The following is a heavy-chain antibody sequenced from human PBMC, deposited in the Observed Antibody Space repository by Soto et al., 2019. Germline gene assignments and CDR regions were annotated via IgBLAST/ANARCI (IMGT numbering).Heavy chain of an antibody. J-gene: IGHJ6*03. CDR2: IYYSGST. D-gene: IGHD3-3*01. CDR1: CGSSSSGGCY. Sequence: SETLSLTCPVSCGSSSSGGCYWIWIRQHPGKGLEWIGYIYYSGSTYYNPSLKSRVTISVDTSKNQFSLKLSSMTAADTAVYYCARAIRFLAWPHYYMDVWGKGTTVTVSS. CDR3: ARAIRFLAWPHYYMDV. V-gene: IGHV4-31*03.